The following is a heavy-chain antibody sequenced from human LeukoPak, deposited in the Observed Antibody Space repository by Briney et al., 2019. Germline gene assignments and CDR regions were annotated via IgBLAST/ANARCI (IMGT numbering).Heavy chain of an antibody. CDR2: IYYSGST. D-gene: IGHD3-16*01. Sequence: SETLSLTCTVSGGSISSYYWSWIRQPPGKGLEYIGYIYYSGSTNYNPSLKSRLTISVDTSKTQFSLKLSSVTAADTAVYYCARETSQKGAHYMDVWDKGTTVTISS. J-gene: IGHJ6*03. CDR3: ARETSQKGAHYMDV. V-gene: IGHV4-59*01. CDR1: GGSISSYY.